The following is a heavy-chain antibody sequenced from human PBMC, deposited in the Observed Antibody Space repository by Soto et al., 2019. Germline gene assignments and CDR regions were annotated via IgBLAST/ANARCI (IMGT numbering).Heavy chain of an antibody. CDR3: AREYYYDSSGYSYGMDV. J-gene: IGHJ6*02. D-gene: IGHD3-22*01. CDR2: IYYSGST. CDR1: GGSVSSGSYY. Sequence: SETLSLTCTVSGGSVSSGSYYWSWIRPPPGKGLEWIGYIYYSGSTNYNPSLKSRVTISVDTSKNQFSLKLSSVTAADTAVYYCAREYYYDSSGYSYGMDVWGQGTTVTVSS. V-gene: IGHV4-61*01.